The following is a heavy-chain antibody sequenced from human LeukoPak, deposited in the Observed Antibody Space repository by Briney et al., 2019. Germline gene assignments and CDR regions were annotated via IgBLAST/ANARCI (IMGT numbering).Heavy chain of an antibody. Sequence: GGSLRLSCAASGFTVSSNYMSWVRQAPGKGLEWVSAISGDAANTFYADSVKGRFTVSRDNSQNILYLQLSNLRAEDTAVYYCARGQGAFYYGSGSYIPNWGQGTLVTVSS. CDR3: ARGQGAFYYGSGSYIPN. J-gene: IGHJ4*02. D-gene: IGHD3-10*01. CDR1: GFTVSSNY. V-gene: IGHV3-23*01. CDR2: ISGDAANT.